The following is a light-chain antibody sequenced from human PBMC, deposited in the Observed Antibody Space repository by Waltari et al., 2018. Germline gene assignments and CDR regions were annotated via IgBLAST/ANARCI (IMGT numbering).Light chain of an antibody. V-gene: IGLV1-47*01. CDR1: SSNIGSNY. CDR3: AAWDDSLSGVV. CDR2: RNN. J-gene: IGLJ2*01. Sequence: QSVLTQPPSASGTPGQRVTISCSGSSSNIGSNYVYWYQQLPGTAPTLLIYRNNLRPSGDPDRFSGSKSGTSASLAISGLRSEDEADYYCAAWDDSLSGVVFGGGTKLTVL.